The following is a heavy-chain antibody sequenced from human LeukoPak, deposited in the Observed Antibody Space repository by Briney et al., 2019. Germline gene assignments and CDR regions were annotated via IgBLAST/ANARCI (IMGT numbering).Heavy chain of an antibody. CDR3: AKHPPREPDEVGAHTNFDY. Sequence: GGSLRLSCAASGFTFSSYAMSWVRQAPGKGLEWVSAISGSGGSTYYADSVKGRFTISRDNSKNTLYLQMNSLRAEDTAVYYCAKHPPREPDEVGAHTNFDYWGQGTLVTVSS. CDR1: GFTFSSYA. V-gene: IGHV3-23*01. D-gene: IGHD1-26*01. J-gene: IGHJ4*02. CDR2: ISGSGGST.